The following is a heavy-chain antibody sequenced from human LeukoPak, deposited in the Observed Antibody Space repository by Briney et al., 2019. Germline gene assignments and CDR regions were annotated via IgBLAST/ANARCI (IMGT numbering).Heavy chain of an antibody. CDR2: IKQDGSEK. CDR3: AREGALDAFDI. D-gene: IGHD1-26*01. Sequence: GGSLRLSCAASGSTFSSYSMNWVRQAPGKGLEWVANIKQDGSEKYYVDSVKGRFTISRDNAKNSLYLQMNSLRAEDTAVYYCAREGALDAFDIWGQGTMVTVSS. J-gene: IGHJ3*02. V-gene: IGHV3-7*01. CDR1: GSTFSSYS.